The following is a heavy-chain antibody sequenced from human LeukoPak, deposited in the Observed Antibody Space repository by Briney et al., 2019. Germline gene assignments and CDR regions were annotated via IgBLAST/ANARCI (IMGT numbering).Heavy chain of an antibody. D-gene: IGHD2-8*02. CDR2: IIHSGGTT. Sequence: PGGSLRLSCAASGFTFSGFSMSWVRQAPGKGLEWVAGIIHSGGTTYYADSVRGRFTISRDNYKNSLYLQMNSLRADDTALYYSATQEGDTYWSWYMNGWGKGTTVSAS. V-gene: IGHV3-23*01. CDR3: ATQEGDTYWSWYMNG. CDR1: GFTFSGFS. J-gene: IGHJ6*03.